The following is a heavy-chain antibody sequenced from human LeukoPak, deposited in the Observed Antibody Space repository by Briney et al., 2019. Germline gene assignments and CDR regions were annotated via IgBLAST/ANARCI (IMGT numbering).Heavy chain of an antibody. Sequence: PAETLSLTCTVSGGSISSGGYFWSWIRLHPGNGLEWIVHIYDTGITHDNPSLRGRVAISLDTAANQFSLRLSSVTAADTAVYFCARATHYSASTGGPYMDVWGQGTTVTVSS. D-gene: IGHD3-22*01. CDR2: IYDTGIT. CDR3: ARATHYSASTGGPYMDV. V-gene: IGHV4-31*03. CDR1: GGSISSGGYF. J-gene: IGHJ6*03.